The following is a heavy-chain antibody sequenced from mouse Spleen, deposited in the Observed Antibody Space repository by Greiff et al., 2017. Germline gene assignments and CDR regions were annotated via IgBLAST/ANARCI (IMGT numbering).Heavy chain of an antibody. V-gene: IGHV2-2*01. CDR3: ARGTTATTFAY. D-gene: IGHD1-2*01. CDR1: GFSLTSYG. Sequence: VMLVESGPGLVQPSQSLSITCTVSGFSLTSYGVHWVRQSPGKGLEWLGVIWSGGSTDYNAAFISRLSISKDNSKSQVFFKMNSLQADDTAIYYCARGTTATTFAYWGQGTLVTVSA. CDR2: IWSGGST. J-gene: IGHJ3*01.